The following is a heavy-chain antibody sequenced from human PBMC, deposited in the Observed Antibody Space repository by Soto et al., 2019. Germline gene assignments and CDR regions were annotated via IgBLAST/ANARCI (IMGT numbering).Heavy chain of an antibody. D-gene: IGHD3-10*01. Sequence: GASVKVSCKASGGTFSSYAISWVRQAPGQGLEWMGGIIPIFGTANYAQKFQGRVTITADESTSTAYMELSSLRSEDTAVYYCARGLSGGYNWFDPWGQGTLVTVSS. J-gene: IGHJ5*02. CDR3: ARGLSGGYNWFDP. CDR2: IIPIFGTA. CDR1: GGTFSSYA. V-gene: IGHV1-69*13.